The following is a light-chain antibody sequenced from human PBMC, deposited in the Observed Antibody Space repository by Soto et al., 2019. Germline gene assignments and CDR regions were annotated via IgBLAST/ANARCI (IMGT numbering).Light chain of an antibody. J-gene: IGLJ1*01. CDR1: SSEVGGYNY. CDR3: SSYTTSNTRQIV. V-gene: IGLV2-14*03. Sequence: QSVLTQPASVSGSPGQSITISCTGTSSEVGGYNYVSWYQHHPGKAPKLIIYDVSNRPSVVSIRFSGSKSDNTASLTISGLQPEDEADYHCSSYTTSNTRQIVFGTGTKVTVL. CDR2: DVS.